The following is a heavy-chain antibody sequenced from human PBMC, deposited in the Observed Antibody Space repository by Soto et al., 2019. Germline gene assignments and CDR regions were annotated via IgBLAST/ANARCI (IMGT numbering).Heavy chain of an antibody. CDR2: ISYDGSTK. V-gene: IGHV3-30-3*01. D-gene: IGHD6-19*01. J-gene: IGHJ4*02. CDR3: ARTTTVAGTPEFDY. CDR1: GFTFSSFS. Sequence: QVQLVESGGGVVQPGRSLRLSCAASGFTFSSFSLHWVRQAPGKGLGWLALISYDGSTKYNADSVKGRFTVSRDNSNNTLYLQLSSLRPEDTAVYYWARTTTVAGTPEFDYWGQGTLVTVSS.